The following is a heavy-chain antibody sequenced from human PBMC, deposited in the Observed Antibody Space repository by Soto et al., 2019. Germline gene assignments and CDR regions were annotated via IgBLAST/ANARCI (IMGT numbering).Heavy chain of an antibody. D-gene: IGHD3-3*01. J-gene: IGHJ6*02. V-gene: IGHV3-30*18. Sequence: QVQLVESGGGVVQPGRSLRLSCAASGFTFSSYGMHWVRQAPGKGLEWVAVISYDGSNKYYADSVKGRFTISRDNSKNTLYLPMNSLRAEDTAVYYCAKGLVPYDFWSGYKETTVQNSYYYGMDVWGQGTTVTVSS. CDR2: ISYDGSNK. CDR3: AKGLVPYDFWSGYKETTVQNSYYYGMDV. CDR1: GFTFSSYG.